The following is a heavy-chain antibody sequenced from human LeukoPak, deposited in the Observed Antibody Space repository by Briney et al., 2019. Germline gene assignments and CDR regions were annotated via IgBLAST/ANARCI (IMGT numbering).Heavy chain of an antibody. D-gene: IGHD6-19*01. CDR3: ARDPEGIAVAEGDY. CDR1: GFTFSSYW. CDR2: IKQDGSEK. Sequence: GGSLRLSCAASGFTFSSYWMSWVRQAPGNGLEGVANIKQDGSEKYYVDSVKGRFTISRDNAKNSLYLQMNSLRAEDTAVYYCARDPEGIAVAEGDYWGQGTLVTVSS. J-gene: IGHJ4*02. V-gene: IGHV3-7*01.